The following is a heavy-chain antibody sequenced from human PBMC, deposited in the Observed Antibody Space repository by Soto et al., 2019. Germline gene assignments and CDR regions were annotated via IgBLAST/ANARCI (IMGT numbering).Heavy chain of an antibody. CDR1: GFAFSASV. CDR2: IRSRANNYAT. J-gene: IGHJ4*02. CDR3: TSYYGSGSADY. V-gene: IGHV3-73*01. D-gene: IGHD3-10*01. Sequence: EVQLVESGGGLVQPGGSLKLSCAASGFAFSASVMHWVRQASGKGLEWVGRIRSRANNYATGYAAPVKGRFIISRDDSKNTAYLEMNSLKIEYTAVYYCTSYYGSGSADYWVQGAQVTVSS.